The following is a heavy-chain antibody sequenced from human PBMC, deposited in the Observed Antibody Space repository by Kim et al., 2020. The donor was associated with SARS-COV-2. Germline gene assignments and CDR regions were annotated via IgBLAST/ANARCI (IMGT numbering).Heavy chain of an antibody. CDR2: ISTSGSFI. CDR3: AGPGALDY. V-gene: IGHV3-21*01. CDR1: GFTFSSYS. J-gene: IGHJ4*02. Sequence: GGSLRLSCAASGFTFSSYSMNWVRQAPGKGLEWVSSISTSGSFIYYADSVKGRFTISRDNAKNSLYLQMNSLRAEDTAVYYCAGPGALDYWGQGTLVTVS.